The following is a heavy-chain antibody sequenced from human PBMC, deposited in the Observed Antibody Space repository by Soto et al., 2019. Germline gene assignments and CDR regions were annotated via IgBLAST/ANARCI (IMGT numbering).Heavy chain of an antibody. V-gene: IGHV3-30*18. Sequence: GGSLRLSCAASGFTFSSYGMHWVRQAPGKGLEWVAVISYDGSNKYYADSVKGRFTISRDNSKNTLYLQMNSLRAEDTAVYYCANFYGSGSYYNRLGYMDVWGKGTTVTVSS. J-gene: IGHJ6*03. CDR1: GFTFSSYG. CDR2: ISYDGSNK. D-gene: IGHD3-10*01. CDR3: ANFYGSGSYYNRLGYMDV.